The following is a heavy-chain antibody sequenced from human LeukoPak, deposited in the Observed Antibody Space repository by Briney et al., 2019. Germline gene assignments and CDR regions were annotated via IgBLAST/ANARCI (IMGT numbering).Heavy chain of an antibody. Sequence: GRSLRLSCAASGFTFSSYAMHWVRQAPGKGLEWVAVISYDGSNKYYADSVKGRFTISRDNSKNTLYLQKNSLRAEDTAVYYCARDPTVGRYYYYGMDVWGQGTTVTVSS. CDR3: ARDPTVGRYYYYGMDV. CDR2: ISYDGSNK. D-gene: IGHD4-23*01. V-gene: IGHV3-30-3*01. J-gene: IGHJ6*02. CDR1: GFTFSSYA.